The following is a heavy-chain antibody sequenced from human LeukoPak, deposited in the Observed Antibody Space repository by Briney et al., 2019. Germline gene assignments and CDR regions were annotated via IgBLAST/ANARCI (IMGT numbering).Heavy chain of an antibody. CDR1: GFTFRGYP. Sequence: GGSLRLSCVVSGFTFRGYPLSWVRQAPGKGPEWVAAITGYGLSTYYAGSVKGRFTISRDNSKNTLYLQMNSLRAEDTAVYYCANPGATEAFDIWGQGTMVTVSS. CDR2: ITGYGLST. CDR3: ANPGATEAFDI. V-gene: IGHV3-23*01. J-gene: IGHJ3*02. D-gene: IGHD1-26*01.